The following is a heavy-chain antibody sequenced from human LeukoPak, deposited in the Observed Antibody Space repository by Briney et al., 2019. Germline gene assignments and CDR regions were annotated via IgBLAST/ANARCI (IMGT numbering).Heavy chain of an antibody. V-gene: IGHV3-48*03. CDR2: ISSSGSTI. D-gene: IGHD3-22*01. CDR3: ASGYGILEPRFDY. Sequence: GGSLRLSCAASGFTFSSYEMNWVRQAPGKGLGWVSYISSSGSTIYYADSVKGRFTISRDNAKNSLYLQMNSLRAEDTAVYYCASGYGILEPRFDYWGQGTLVTVSS. J-gene: IGHJ4*02. CDR1: GFTFSSYE.